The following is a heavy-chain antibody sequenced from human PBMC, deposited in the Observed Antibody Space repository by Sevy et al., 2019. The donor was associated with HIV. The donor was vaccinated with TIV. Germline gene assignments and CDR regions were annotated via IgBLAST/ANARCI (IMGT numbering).Heavy chain of an antibody. Sequence: ASVKVSCKASGYLFTSYRITWVRQAPGKRLELVGWISPHNGDTNYAQRVQDRVTMITDTSTTTAYMELRSLTSDDSAVYYCARAYCSGGRCYSLAYWGQGTLATVSS. CDR1: GYLFTSYR. J-gene: IGHJ4*02. CDR2: ISPHNGDT. D-gene: IGHD2-15*01. CDR3: ARAYCSGGRCYSLAY. V-gene: IGHV1-18*01.